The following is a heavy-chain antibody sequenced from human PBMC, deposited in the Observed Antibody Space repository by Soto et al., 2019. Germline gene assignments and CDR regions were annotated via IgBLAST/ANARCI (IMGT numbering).Heavy chain of an antibody. CDR1: GYTFTSYY. Sequence: QVQLVQSGAEVKKPGASVKVSCKASGYTFTSYYMHWVRQAPGQGLEWMGVINPSGGTTNYPQKFQGRVTMTRDTSTSTVYMELSSLRSEDTAVYYCARDLGEFWSDFDYWGQGTLVTVSS. V-gene: IGHV1-46*01. J-gene: IGHJ4*02. CDR3: ARDLGEFWSDFDY. CDR2: INPSGGTT. D-gene: IGHD3-3*01.